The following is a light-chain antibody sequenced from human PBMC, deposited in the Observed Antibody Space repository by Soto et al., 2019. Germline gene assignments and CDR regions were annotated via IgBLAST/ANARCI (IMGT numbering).Light chain of an antibody. V-gene: IGLV1-40*01. CDR2: YNN. CDR1: NSNIGAGYD. CDR3: SSFTTDSTYV. J-gene: IGLJ1*01. Sequence: QSVLTQPPSVSGAPGQRVTISCTGSNSNIGAGYDVHWYQQLPGTAPKLLIYYNNIRPSGVPDRFSGSKSGTSASLAITGLQAEDEADYYCSSFTTDSTYVFGTGTKVTVL.